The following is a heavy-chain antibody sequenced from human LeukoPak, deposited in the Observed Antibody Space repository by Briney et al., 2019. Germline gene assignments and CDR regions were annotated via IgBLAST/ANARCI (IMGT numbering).Heavy chain of an antibody. V-gene: IGHV3-23*01. CDR3: ARDKLVRSLDY. CDR1: GFIFNNYA. D-gene: IGHD6-13*01. CDR2: IGTSGETT. Sequence: GGSLRLSCAASGFIFNNYAMTWVRRAPGKGLEWVAVIGTSGETTYYGESVKGRFTISRDNSQNTLFLQMNSLRAEDTAVYYCARDKLVRSLDYWGQGTLVTVAS. J-gene: IGHJ4*02.